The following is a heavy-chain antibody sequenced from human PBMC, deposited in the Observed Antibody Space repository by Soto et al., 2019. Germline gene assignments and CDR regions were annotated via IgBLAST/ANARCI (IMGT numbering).Heavy chain of an antibody. Sequence: VASVKVSCKASGGTFSSYAISWVRQAPGQGLEWMGGIIPIFGTANYAQKFQGRVTITADKSTSTAYMELSSLRSEDTAVYYCARDILDSSSWYWFDPWGQGTLVTVS. CDR1: GGTFSSYA. V-gene: IGHV1-69*06. CDR2: IIPIFGTA. D-gene: IGHD6-13*01. J-gene: IGHJ5*02. CDR3: ARDILDSSSWYWFDP.